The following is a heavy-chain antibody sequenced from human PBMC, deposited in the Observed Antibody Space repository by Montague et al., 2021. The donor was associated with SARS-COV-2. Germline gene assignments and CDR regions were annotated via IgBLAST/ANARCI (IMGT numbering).Heavy chain of an antibody. CDR3: ARDGDSSYYDSLTGFYQYFEY. Sequence: SRRLSCAASGFTFSNYEMHWVRQAPGKGLEWLSSISTSGSLIYYADSLKGRSTISRDNAKNALYLQLDSLTAADTAVYYCARDGDSSYYDSLTGFYQYFEYWGQGTLVTVSS. J-gene: IGHJ4*02. CDR2: ISTSGSLI. CDR1: GFTFSNYE. D-gene: IGHD3-9*01. V-gene: IGHV3-48*03.